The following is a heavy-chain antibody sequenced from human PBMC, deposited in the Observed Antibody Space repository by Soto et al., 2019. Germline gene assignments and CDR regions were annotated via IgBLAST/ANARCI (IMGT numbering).Heavy chain of an antibody. V-gene: IGHV4-59*08. D-gene: IGHD6-19*01. CDR2: IYYSGST. J-gene: IGHJ3*02. CDR1: GGSISSYY. Sequence: SETLSLTCTVSGGSISSYYWSWIRQPPGKGLEWIGYIYYSGSTNYNPSLKSRVTISVDTSKNQFSLKLSSVTAADTAVYYCARHSSGRAGLAFDIWGQGTMVTVSS. CDR3: ARHSSGRAGLAFDI.